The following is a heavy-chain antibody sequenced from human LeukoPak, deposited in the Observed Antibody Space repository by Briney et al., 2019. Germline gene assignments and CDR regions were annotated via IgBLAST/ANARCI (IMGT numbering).Heavy chain of an antibody. CDR3: ARGVVVVAATDY. D-gene: IGHD2-15*01. CDR1: GYTFTGYY. V-gene: IGHV1-2*02. J-gene: IGHJ4*02. Sequence: ASVTVSCKASGYTFTGYYMHWVRQAPGQGLEWMGWINPNSGGTNYAQKFQGRVTITRDTSISTAYMELSRLRSDDTAVYYCARGVVVVAATDYWGKGTLVTVSS. CDR2: INPNSGGT.